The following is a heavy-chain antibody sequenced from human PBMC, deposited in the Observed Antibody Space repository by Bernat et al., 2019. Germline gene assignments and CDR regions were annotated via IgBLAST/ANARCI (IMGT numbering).Heavy chain of an antibody. J-gene: IGHJ6*02. CDR3: ARDMEGCSSTSCKTHSESFDYYYGMDV. D-gene: IGHD2-2*01. Sequence: QVQLVESGGGVVQPGRSLRLSCAASGFTFNSYGMHWVRQAPGKGLEWVAVISYDGSNKYYADSVKGRFTISRDNSKNTLYLQMNSLRAEDTAVYYCARDMEGCSSTSCKTHSESFDYYYGMDVWGQGTMVTVSS. CDR2: ISYDGSNK. V-gene: IGHV3-30*03. CDR1: GFTFNSYG.